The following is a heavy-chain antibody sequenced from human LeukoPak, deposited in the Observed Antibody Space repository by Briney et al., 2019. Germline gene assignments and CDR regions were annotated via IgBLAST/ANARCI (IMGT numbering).Heavy chain of an antibody. CDR1: GFTFSSYA. CDR2: ISGSGGST. D-gene: IGHD5-24*01. J-gene: IGHJ4*02. Sequence: GGSLRLSCATSGFTFSSYAMSWVRQAPGKGLEWVSSISGSGGSTYYADSVKGRFTISRDNSKNTLYLQMNSLRAEDTAVYYCAKERWDGYSSYYFDYWGQGTLVTVSS. CDR3: AKERWDGYSSYYFDY. V-gene: IGHV3-23*01.